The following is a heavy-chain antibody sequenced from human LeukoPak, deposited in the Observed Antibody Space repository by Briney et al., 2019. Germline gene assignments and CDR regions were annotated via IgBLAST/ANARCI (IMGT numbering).Heavy chain of an antibody. D-gene: IGHD3-3*01. Sequence: ASVKVSCKASGYTFSGFYIHWVRQAPGQGLEWMGWISAYNGNTNYAQKLQGRVTMTTDTSTSTAYMELRSLRSDDTAVYYCARGLEWLTRRHTWFDPWGQGTLVTVSS. CDR1: GYTFSGFY. CDR2: ISAYNGNT. V-gene: IGHV1-18*04. J-gene: IGHJ5*02. CDR3: ARGLEWLTRRHTWFDP.